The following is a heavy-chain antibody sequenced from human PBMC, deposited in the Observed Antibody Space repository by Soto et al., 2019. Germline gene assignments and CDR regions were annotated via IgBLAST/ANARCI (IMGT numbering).Heavy chain of an antibody. V-gene: IGHV4-39*01. CDR1: GGSISSSSYS. J-gene: IGHJ6*02. CDR2: IYYSGST. CDR3: GRQPGHCGSTTCFGYYSVDV. D-gene: IGHD2-2*01. Sequence: QLQLQESGPRLVKPSETLSLTCSVSGGSISSSSYSWGWIRQPPGKGLEWIGTIYYSGSTHYNPSLGGRVAISADTPNNQLSLRLSSVTAADTAVYYCGRQPGHCGSTTCFGYYSVDVWGQGTTVNVS.